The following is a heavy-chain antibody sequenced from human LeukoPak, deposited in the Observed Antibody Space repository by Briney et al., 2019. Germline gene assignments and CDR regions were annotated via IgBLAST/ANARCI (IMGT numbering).Heavy chain of an antibody. Sequence: GGSLRLSCAASGFTFSSYWMSWVRQAPGKGLEWVANIKQDGSEKYYVDSVKGRFTISRDNAKNSLYLQMNSLRAEDTAVYYCARGVGDYGDYLENWFDHWGQGTLVTVSS. J-gene: IGHJ5*02. CDR3: ARGVGDYGDYLENWFDH. CDR2: IKQDGSEK. D-gene: IGHD4-17*01. V-gene: IGHV3-7*01. CDR1: GFTFSSYW.